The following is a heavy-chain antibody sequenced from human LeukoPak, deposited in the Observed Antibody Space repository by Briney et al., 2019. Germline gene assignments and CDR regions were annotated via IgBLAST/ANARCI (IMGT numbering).Heavy chain of an antibody. J-gene: IGHJ4*02. CDR3: ARARPRSGLGY. Sequence: PSETLSLTCTVSGGSISSGGYYWSWIRQPPGKGLEWIGEINHSGSTNYNPSLKSRVTISVDTSKNQFSLKLSSVTAADTAVYYCARARPRSGLGYWGQGTLVTVSS. CDR1: GGSISSGGYY. D-gene: IGHD3-3*01. V-gene: IGHV4-39*07. CDR2: INHSGST.